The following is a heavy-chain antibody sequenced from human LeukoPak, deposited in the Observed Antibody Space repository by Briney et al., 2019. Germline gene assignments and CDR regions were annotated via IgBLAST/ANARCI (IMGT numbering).Heavy chain of an antibody. Sequence: SETLSLTCTVSSGSISSYYWSWIRQPAGKGLEWIGRIYTSGSTNYNPSLKSRVTMSVDTSKNQFSLKLSSVTAADTAVYYCAKVVDIVATYYYYYYMDVWGKGTTVTVSS. CDR1: SGSISSYY. D-gene: IGHD5-12*01. J-gene: IGHJ6*03. CDR2: IYTSGST. CDR3: AKVVDIVATYYYYYYMDV. V-gene: IGHV4-4*07.